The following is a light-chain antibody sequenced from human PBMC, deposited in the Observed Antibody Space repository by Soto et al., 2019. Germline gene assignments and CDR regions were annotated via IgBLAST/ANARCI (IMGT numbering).Light chain of an antibody. J-gene: IGKJ1*01. CDR2: SAS. CDR1: QSVANS. V-gene: IGKV3-15*01. Sequence: EIVMTQSPATLSVSPGERGTLSCRASQSVANSIAWYQQKPGQAPRLLIYSASTRATGIPARFSGSGSGTGFTLTISSLQSEDFAVYYCQQYNNWWTFGQGTKVDI. CDR3: QQYNNWWT.